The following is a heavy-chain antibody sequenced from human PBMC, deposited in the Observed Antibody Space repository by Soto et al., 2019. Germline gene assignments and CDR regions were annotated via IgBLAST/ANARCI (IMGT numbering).Heavy chain of an antibody. V-gene: IGHV3-30-3*01. CDR3: ARVARLHLWSPFDY. CDR1: GFTFSSYA. J-gene: IGHJ4*02. CDR2: ISYDGSNK. D-gene: IGHD5-18*01. Sequence: QVPLVESGGGVVQPGTSLRLSCAASGFTFSSYAMHWVRQAPGKGLEWVSLISYDGSNKYYADSVKGRFTISRDISKNTLYLQMNSLRAEDTAVYYCARVARLHLWSPFDYWGQGTLVTVSS.